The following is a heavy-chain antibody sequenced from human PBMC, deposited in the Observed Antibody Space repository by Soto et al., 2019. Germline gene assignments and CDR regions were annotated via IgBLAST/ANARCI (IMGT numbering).Heavy chain of an antibody. Sequence: GGSLRLSCAASGFTFGSYAMSWVRQAPGKGLEWVSAISGSGGSTYYADSVKGRFTISRNNSNNTLYLQMNSLRAEDTAVYYFAGPGYYYYYGMDVWGQGTTVTVSS. J-gene: IGHJ6*02. CDR3: AGPGYYYYYGMDV. V-gene: IGHV3-23*01. CDR1: GFTFGSYA. CDR2: ISGSGGST.